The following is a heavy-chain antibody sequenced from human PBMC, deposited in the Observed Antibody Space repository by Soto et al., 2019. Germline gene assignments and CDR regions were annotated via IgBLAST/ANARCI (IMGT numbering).Heavy chain of an antibody. V-gene: IGHV4-34*01. CDR2: INHSGST. D-gene: IGHD3-10*01. Sequence: SETLSLTCAVYGGSFSGYYWSWIRQPPGKGLEWIGEINHSGSTNYNPSLKSRVTISVDTSKNQFSLKLSSVTAADTAVYYCASRRRMVRGVTDYWGQGTLVTVSS. J-gene: IGHJ4*02. CDR3: ASRRRMVRGVTDY. CDR1: GGSFSGYY.